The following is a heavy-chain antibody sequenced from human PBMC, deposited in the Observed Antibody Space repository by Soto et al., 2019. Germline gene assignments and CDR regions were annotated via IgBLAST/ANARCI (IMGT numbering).Heavy chain of an antibody. V-gene: IGHV3-23*01. Sequence: EVQLLESGGGLVQPGGSLRLSCAASGFTFSSYAMNWVRQAPGKGLEWVSAISGSGGSTYYADSVKGRFTISRDSSKNTLYLQMNSLRAEDTAVYYGAKGNSWSPALVLDIWCQGTMVTVSS. D-gene: IGHD1-7*01. CDR1: GFTFSSYA. CDR2: ISGSGGST. CDR3: AKGNSWSPALVLDI. J-gene: IGHJ3*02.